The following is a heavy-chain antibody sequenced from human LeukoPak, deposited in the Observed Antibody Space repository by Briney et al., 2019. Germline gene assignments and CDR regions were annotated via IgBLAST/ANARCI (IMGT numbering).Heavy chain of an antibody. D-gene: IGHD3-22*01. CDR1: GFTFSSYS. CDR3: AKEGFGNYYSAYFDY. Sequence: PGGSLRLSCAASGFTFSSYSMNWVRQAPGKGLEWVSYISSSSSTIYYADSVKGRFTVSRDNAKNSLYLQMNSLRAEDTAVYYCAKEGFGNYYSAYFDYWGQGTLVTVSS. V-gene: IGHV3-48*04. CDR2: ISSSSSTI. J-gene: IGHJ4*02.